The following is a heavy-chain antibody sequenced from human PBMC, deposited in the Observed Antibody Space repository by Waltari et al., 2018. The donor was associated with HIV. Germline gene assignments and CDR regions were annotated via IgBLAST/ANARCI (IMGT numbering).Heavy chain of an antibody. J-gene: IGHJ3*01. CDR3: VKDSGRAADVFDL. D-gene: IGHD3-10*01. CDR1: GFTFPDFA. V-gene: IGHV3-23*01. Sequence: QLLDSGGGLVELGGSLRLPGAASGFTFPDFAMDWVRQAPGKGLEWVSAIRGGGETFYADSVKGRFTISRDNSKNTLYLQMNSLRADDAAVYYCVKDSGRAADVFDLWGQGTMVTVSS. CDR2: IRGGGET.